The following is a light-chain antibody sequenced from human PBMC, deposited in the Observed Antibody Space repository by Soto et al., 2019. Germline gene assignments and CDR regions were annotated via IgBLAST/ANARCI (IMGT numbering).Light chain of an antibody. J-gene: IGKJ1*01. CDR3: QQYGTSPRT. CDR2: GAS. CDR1: QSVSSTY. V-gene: IGKV3-20*01. Sequence: VLTQSPDTLSLSPGERATLSCRASQSVSSTYLAWYQQKPGQAPRLLIYGASRRATDIPDRFSGSGSGTDFTLTISRREPEDVAVYYCQQYGTSPRTFGQGTRVEIK.